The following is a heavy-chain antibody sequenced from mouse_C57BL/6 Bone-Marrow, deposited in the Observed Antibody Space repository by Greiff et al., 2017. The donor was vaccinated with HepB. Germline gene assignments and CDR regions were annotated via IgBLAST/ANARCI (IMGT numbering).Heavy chain of an antibody. CDR3: EGGGGGDY. CDR2: ISSGGSYT. CDR1: GFTFSSYG. J-gene: IGHJ2*01. V-gene: IGHV5-6*02. Sequence: EVMLVESGGDLVKPGGSLKLSCAASGFTFSSYGMSWVRQTPDKRLEWVATISSGGSYTYYPDSVKGRFTISRDNAKNTLYLQMSSLKSEDTAMYYWEGGGGGDYWGQGTTLTVSS.